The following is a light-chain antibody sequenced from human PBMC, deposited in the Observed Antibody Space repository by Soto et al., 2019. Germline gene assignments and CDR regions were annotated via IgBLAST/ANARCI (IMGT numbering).Light chain of an antibody. CDR2: DAS. Sequence: EIVLTQSPATLSLSPGERATFSCRASQSVSSDLAWYQQKPGQAPRLLIYDASNRATGIPARFSGSGSGTDFTLTISSLEPEDFAVYYCQQRSNWPPLTFGGGTKVEIK. CDR1: QSVSSD. V-gene: IGKV3-11*01. J-gene: IGKJ4*01. CDR3: QQRSNWPPLT.